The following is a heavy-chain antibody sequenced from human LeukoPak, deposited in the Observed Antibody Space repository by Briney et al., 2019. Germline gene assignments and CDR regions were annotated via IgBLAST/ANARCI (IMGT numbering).Heavy chain of an antibody. J-gene: IGHJ6*03. Sequence: GSSVKVSCNASGGTFSSYAISWVRQAPGQGLEWMGGIIPIFGTANYAQKFQGRVTITTDESTSTAYMELSSLRSEDTAVYYCARAVSSSSRGRYYYYYDYMGGRGKRTTVTVSS. CDR1: GGTFSSYA. D-gene: IGHD6-6*01. CDR2: IIPIFGTA. CDR3: ARAVSSSSRGRYYYYYDYMGG. V-gene: IGHV1-69*05.